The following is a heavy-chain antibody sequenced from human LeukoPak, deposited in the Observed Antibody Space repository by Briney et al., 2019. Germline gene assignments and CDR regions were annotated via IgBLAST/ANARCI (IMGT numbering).Heavy chain of an antibody. Sequence: GGSLRLSCTASGFTFSSYAINWVRQAPGKGLEWVSTVSNGGDTPYYADSVKGRFTISRDNSKNTLFLQMNSLRVDDTAVYYCAKRAQGDSGWYTFGYWGQGSLVTVSS. CDR1: GFTFSSYA. V-gene: IGHV3-23*01. CDR2: VSNGGDTP. D-gene: IGHD6-19*01. CDR3: AKRAQGDSGWYTFGY. J-gene: IGHJ4*02.